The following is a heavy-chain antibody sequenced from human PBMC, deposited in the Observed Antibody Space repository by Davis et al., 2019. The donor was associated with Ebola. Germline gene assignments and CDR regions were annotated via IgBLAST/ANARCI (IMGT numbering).Heavy chain of an antibody. CDR1: GFTFSNAW. J-gene: IGHJ4*02. Sequence: GESLKISCAASGFTFSNAWMSWVRQAPGKGLEWVGRIKSNVDGGTTDYAAPVKGRFTISRDDSKNTLYLQMNSLKTEDTAVYYCTAEAGISFWSQGTLVTVSP. V-gene: IGHV3-15*01. CDR2: IKSNVDGGTT. CDR3: TAEAGISF. D-gene: IGHD3-3*02.